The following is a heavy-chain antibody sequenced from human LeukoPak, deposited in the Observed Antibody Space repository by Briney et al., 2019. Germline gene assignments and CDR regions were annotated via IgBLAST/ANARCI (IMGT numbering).Heavy chain of an antibody. CDR3: ARDVGGAAGTSDY. CDR1: GGTFSSYA. CDR2: INTNTGNP. Sequence: GASVKVSCKASGGTFSSYAISWVRQAPGQGLEWMGWINTNTGNPTYAQGFTGRFVFSLDTSVSTAYLQISSLKAEDTAAYYCARDVGGAAGTSDYWGQGTLVTVSS. D-gene: IGHD6-13*01. V-gene: IGHV7-4-1*02. J-gene: IGHJ4*02.